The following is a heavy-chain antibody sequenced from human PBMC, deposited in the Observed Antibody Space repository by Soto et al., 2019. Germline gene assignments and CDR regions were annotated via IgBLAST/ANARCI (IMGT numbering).Heavy chain of an antibody. J-gene: IGHJ4*02. Sequence: LSLTCTVSGGSISSGDYYWSWIRQPPGKGLEWIGYIYYSGSTYYNPSLKSRVTISVDTSKNQFSLKLSSVTAADTAVYYCARRGTHYGDYFDYWGQGTLVTVSS. CDR3: ARRGTHYGDYFDY. CDR2: IYYSGST. V-gene: IGHV4-30-4*01. CDR1: GGSISSGDYY. D-gene: IGHD4-17*01.